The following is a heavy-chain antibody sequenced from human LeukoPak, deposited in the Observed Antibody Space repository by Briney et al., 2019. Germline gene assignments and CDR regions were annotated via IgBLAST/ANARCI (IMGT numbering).Heavy chain of an antibody. CDR1: GFTFSSYS. V-gene: IGHV3-21*01. D-gene: IGHD3-9*01. Sequence: GGSLRLSCAASGFTFSSYSMNWVRQAPGKGLEWVSSISSSSTYIYYADSVKGRFTISRDNAKNSLYLQINSLRAEDTAVYYCARAYDILTGYPNNYFDYWGQGTLVTVAS. J-gene: IGHJ4*02. CDR3: ARAYDILTGYPNNYFDY. CDR2: ISSSSTYI.